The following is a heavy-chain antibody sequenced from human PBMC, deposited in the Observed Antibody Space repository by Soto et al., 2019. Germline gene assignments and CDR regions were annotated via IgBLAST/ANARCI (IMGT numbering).Heavy chain of an antibody. D-gene: IGHD3-16*01. CDR3: ATGPFMITFGGVIPPDY. CDR2: SDPEDGET. V-gene: IGHV1-24*01. J-gene: IGHJ4*02. Sequence: ASVKVSCKVSGYTLTELSMHRVRQAPGKGLEWMGGSDPEDGETIYAQKFQGRVTMTEDTSTDTAYMELSSLRSEDTAVYYCATGPFMITFGGVIPPDYWGQGTLVTVSS. CDR1: GYTLTELS.